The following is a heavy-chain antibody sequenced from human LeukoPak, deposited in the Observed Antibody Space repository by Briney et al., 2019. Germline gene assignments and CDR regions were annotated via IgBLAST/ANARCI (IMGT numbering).Heavy chain of an antibody. CDR3: ARGRRACSGSTCYSWFDP. J-gene: IGHJ5*02. Sequence: PGRSLRLSCAASGFTFGSYGMHWVRQAPGKGLELVARIWHDGSNEYHADSVRGRFTISRDNSMNALYLHMNSLRAEDTAVYFCARGRRACSGSTCYSWFDPWGQGTLVTVSS. D-gene: IGHD6-19*01. CDR1: GFTFGSYG. V-gene: IGHV3-33*01. CDR2: IWHDGSNE.